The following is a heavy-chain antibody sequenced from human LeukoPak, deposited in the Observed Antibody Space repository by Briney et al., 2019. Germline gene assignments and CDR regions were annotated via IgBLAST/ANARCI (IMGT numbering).Heavy chain of an antibody. CDR3: ARDLGLLRYFDWQPNFDY. J-gene: IGHJ4*02. CDR2: INHSGST. V-gene: IGHV4-34*01. Sequence: PSETLSLTCAVYGGSFSGYYWSWIRQPPGKGLEWIGEINHSGSTNYNPSLKSRVTISVDTSKNQFSLKLSSVTAADTAVYYCARDLGLLRYFDWQPNFDYWGQGTLVTVSS. CDR1: GGSFSGYY. D-gene: IGHD3-9*01.